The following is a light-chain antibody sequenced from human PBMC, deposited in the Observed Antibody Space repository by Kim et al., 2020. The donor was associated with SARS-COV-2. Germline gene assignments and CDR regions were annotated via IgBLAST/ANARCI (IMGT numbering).Light chain of an antibody. Sequence: PASITCRSSQSLLYSNGYNYLDWYVQRSGQSPQLLIFWGSSRASGVPERFSGSGSGTDFTLRISRVEAEDVGIYYGMQALPVPPYNFGQGTKLEI. CDR3: MQALPVPPYN. J-gene: IGKJ2*01. CDR2: WGS. V-gene: IGKV2-28*01. CDR1: QSLLYSNGYNY.